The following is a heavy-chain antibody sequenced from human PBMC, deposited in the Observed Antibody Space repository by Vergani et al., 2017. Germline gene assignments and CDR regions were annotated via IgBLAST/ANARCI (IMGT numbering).Heavy chain of an antibody. J-gene: IGHJ6*02. CDR3: AKMIGTTYYDFWSGYGADYYYGMDV. D-gene: IGHD3-3*01. Sequence: QVQLVESGGGVVQPGRSLRLSCAASGFTFSSYGMHWIRQAPGKGLEWVAVISYDGSNKYYADSVKGRFTISRDNSKNTLYVQMNSLRAEDTAVYYCAKMIGTTYYDFWSGYGADYYYGMDVWGQGTTVTV. CDR1: GFTFSSYG. CDR2: ISYDGSNK. V-gene: IGHV3-30*18.